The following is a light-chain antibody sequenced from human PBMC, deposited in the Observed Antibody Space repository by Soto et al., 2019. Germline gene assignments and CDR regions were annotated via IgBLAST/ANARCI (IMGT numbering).Light chain of an antibody. CDR3: QQFGSSPGFT. J-gene: IGKJ3*01. Sequence: EIVLTQSPGTLSLSPGERATLSCRASQSINNRYLAWYQQKPGQAPRLLIYAASSRATGIPDRFGGSGSGTDFTLTISRLEPEDLAVYYCQQFGSSPGFTFGPGTKVDIK. V-gene: IGKV3-20*01. CDR2: AAS. CDR1: QSINNRY.